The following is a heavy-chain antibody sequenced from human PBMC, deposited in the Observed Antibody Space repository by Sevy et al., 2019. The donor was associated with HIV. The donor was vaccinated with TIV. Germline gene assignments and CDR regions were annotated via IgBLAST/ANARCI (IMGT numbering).Heavy chain of an antibody. D-gene: IGHD6-13*01. CDR1: AFTFSHYD. Sequence: GGSLRLSCAASAFTFSHYDMHWVRQAPGKGLEWVAFIHFDGSDKYYADSVKGRFTISRDNSKNMLYLQMNSLRAEDTAVYYCAKNTAAAGTGGFHYWGQGTRVTVSS. V-gene: IGHV3-30*02. J-gene: IGHJ4*02. CDR3: AKNTAAAGTGGFHY. CDR2: IHFDGSDK.